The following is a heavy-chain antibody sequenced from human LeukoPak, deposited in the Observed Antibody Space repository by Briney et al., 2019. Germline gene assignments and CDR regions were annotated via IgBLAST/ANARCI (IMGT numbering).Heavy chain of an antibody. CDR3: ARAYGSGSYYFSYSDY. J-gene: IGHJ4*02. Sequence: PGGSLRLSCAASGFTFSSYAMHWVRQAPGKGLEWVAVISYDGSNKYYADSVKGRFTISRDNSKNTLYLQMNSLRAEDTAVYYCARAYGSGSYYFSYSDYWGQGTLVTVSS. D-gene: IGHD3-10*01. CDR1: GFTFSSYA. CDR2: ISYDGSNK. V-gene: IGHV3-30-3*01.